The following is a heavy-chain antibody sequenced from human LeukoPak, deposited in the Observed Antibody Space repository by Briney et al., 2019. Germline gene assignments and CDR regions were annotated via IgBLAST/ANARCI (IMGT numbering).Heavy chain of an antibody. V-gene: IGHV3-23*01. CDR2: ISGSGGST. CDR3: AKDPDPYKIAAAGTPDY. J-gene: IGHJ4*02. Sequence: PGGSLRLSCAASGFTFSSYAMSWVHQAPGKGLEWVSAISGSGGSTYYADSVKGRFTISRDNSKNTLYLQMNSLRAEDTAVYYCAKDPDPYKIAAAGTPDYWGQGTLVTVSS. CDR1: GFTFSSYA. D-gene: IGHD6-13*01.